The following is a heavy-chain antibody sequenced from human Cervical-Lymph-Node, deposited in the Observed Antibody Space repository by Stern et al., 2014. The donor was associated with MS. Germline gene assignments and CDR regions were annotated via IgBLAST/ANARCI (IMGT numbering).Heavy chain of an antibody. CDR1: GYTFTEYA. CDR2: IGTNIGNT. J-gene: IGHJ3*02. V-gene: IGHV1-18*01. Sequence: VQLVQSGAEVKKPGASVKVSCKASGYTFTEYAISWVRQAPGQGLEWMGWIGTNIGNTNYAQKFKGRVTLATDTSTSTVYMELRSLRSDDTAMYYCRAGSDAFDIWGQGTMVTVSS. D-gene: IGHD6-13*01. CDR3: RAGSDAFDI.